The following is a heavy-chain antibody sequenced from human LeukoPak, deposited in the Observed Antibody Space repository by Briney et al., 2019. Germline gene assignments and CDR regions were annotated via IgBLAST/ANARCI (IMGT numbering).Heavy chain of an antibody. CDR3: AKDKSYGDSSDY. Sequence: PGGSLRLSCAASGFTFSSYWMSWVRQAPGKGLEWVANIKQEGSEKYYVDSVKGRFTISRDNAKNSLYLQMNSLRAEDTAVYYCAKDKSYGDSSDYWGQGTLVTVSS. CDR2: IKQEGSEK. V-gene: IGHV3-7*01. J-gene: IGHJ4*02. CDR1: GFTFSSYW. D-gene: IGHD4-17*01.